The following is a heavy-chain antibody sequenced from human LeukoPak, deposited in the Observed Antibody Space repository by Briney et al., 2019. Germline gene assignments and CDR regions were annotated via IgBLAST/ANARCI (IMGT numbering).Heavy chain of an antibody. J-gene: IGHJ5*02. D-gene: IGHD3-22*01. CDR2: IWYDERKT. CDR3: AKCRYDSMRGANWFDP. V-gene: IGHV3-33*03. Sequence: PGGSLRLSCAASGYIFSNYGMHWVRQAPGKGLEWVAVIWYDERKTLYADSVKGRFTISRDKSTNTLYLQMNSLRAEDTAVYYCAKCRYDSMRGANWFDPWGQGTLVTVSS. CDR1: GYIFSNYG.